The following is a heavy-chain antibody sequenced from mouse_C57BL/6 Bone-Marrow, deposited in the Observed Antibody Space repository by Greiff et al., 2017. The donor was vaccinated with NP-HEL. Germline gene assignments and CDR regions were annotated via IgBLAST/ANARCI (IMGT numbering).Heavy chain of an antibody. CDR1: GYTFTSYW. J-gene: IGHJ3*01. D-gene: IGHD1-1*01. V-gene: IGHV1-50*01. CDR3: ARSGYYGAWFAY. Sequence: VQLQQSGAELVKPGASVKLSCKASGYTFTSYWMQWVKQRPGQGLEWIGEIDPSDSYTNYNQKFKGKATLTVDTSSSTAYMQLSSLTSEDSAVYFCARSGYYGAWFAYWGQGTLVTVSA. CDR2: IDPSDSYT.